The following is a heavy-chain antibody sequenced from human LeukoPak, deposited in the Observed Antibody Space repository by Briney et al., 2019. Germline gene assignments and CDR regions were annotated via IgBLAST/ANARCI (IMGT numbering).Heavy chain of an antibody. CDR1: GGSISSYY. CDR2: IYYSGST. Sequence: KASETLSLTCTVSGGSISSYYWSWIRQPPGKGLEWIGYIYYSGSTNYNPSLKSRVTISVDTSKNQFSLKLSSVTAADTAVYYCASPRQDCSSTSCGTPDDAFDIWGQGTMVTVSS. J-gene: IGHJ3*02. D-gene: IGHD2-2*01. CDR3: ASPRQDCSSTSCGTPDDAFDI. V-gene: IGHV4-59*08.